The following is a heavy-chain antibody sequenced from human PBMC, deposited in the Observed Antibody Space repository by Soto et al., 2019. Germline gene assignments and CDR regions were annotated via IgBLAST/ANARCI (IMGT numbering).Heavy chain of an antibody. V-gene: IGHV3-30*02. Sequence: GGSLRLSCVGSGFIFTNNGMHWVRQTPGKGLEWVAFMSYDGSDKFYADSVKGRSTTSRDNSKNTLFLHMSKLRAEDTAMYYCTIVRVADSALDHWGQGTLVTVSS. CDR3: TIVRVADSALDH. CDR1: GFIFTNNG. CDR2: MSYDGSDK. J-gene: IGHJ4*02. D-gene: IGHD3-10*02.